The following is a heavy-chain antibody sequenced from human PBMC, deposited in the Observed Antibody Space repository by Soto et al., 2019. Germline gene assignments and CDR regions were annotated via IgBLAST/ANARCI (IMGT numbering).Heavy chain of an antibody. CDR1: GFTFSNAW. Sequence: GGSLRLSCAASGFTFSNAWMSWVRQAPGKGLEWVGRIKSKTDGGTTDYAAPVKGRFTISRDDSKNTLYLQMNSLKTEDTAVYYCTSGITIFEVDYWGQGTLVTVSS. CDR2: IKSKTDGGTT. J-gene: IGHJ4*02. D-gene: IGHD3-3*01. CDR3: TSGITIFEVDY. V-gene: IGHV3-15*01.